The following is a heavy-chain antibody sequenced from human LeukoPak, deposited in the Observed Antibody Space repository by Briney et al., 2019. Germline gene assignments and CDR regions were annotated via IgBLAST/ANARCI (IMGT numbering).Heavy chain of an antibody. V-gene: IGHV3-23*01. D-gene: IGHD6-19*01. J-gene: IGHJ4*02. Sequence: TGGSLRLSCAASGFTFSSYAMSWVRQPPGKGLEWVSALSVLGGSTYYADSVRGRFTSSRDNSKNTPYLQMNSLRAEDTAVYYCAKGGWLEYWGQGTLVTVSS. CDR3: AKGGWLEY. CDR2: LSVLGGST. CDR1: GFTFSSYA.